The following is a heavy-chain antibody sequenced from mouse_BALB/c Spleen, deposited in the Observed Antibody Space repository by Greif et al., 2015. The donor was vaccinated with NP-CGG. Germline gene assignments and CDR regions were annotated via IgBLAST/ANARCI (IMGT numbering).Heavy chain of an antibody. CDR3: AIYDGYYYYAMDY. D-gene: IGHD2-3*01. J-gene: IGHJ4*01. V-gene: IGHV1S81*02. Sequence: VQLQQSGAELVKPGASVELSCKACGYTFTSYWMHWVKQRPGQGLEWIGEINPSNGRTNYNEKFKSKATLTVDKSSSTAYMQLSSLTSEDSAVYYCAIYDGYYYYAMDYWGQGTSVTVSS. CDR1: GYTFTSYW. CDR2: INPSNGRT.